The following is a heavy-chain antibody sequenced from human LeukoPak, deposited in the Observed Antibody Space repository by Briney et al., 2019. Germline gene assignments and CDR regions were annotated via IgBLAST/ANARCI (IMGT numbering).Heavy chain of an antibody. CDR2: ISAYNGNT. CDR3: ASRPYDSSGYYNTQPYYYYYYMDV. D-gene: IGHD3-22*01. Sequence: GASVKVSCKASGYTFTSYGISWVRQAPGQGLEWMGWISAYNGNTNYAQKLQGRVTMTTATSTSTAYMELSSLRSEDAAVYYCASRPYDSSGYYNTQPYYYYYYMDVWGKGTTVTVSS. CDR1: GYTFTSYG. V-gene: IGHV1-18*01. J-gene: IGHJ6*03.